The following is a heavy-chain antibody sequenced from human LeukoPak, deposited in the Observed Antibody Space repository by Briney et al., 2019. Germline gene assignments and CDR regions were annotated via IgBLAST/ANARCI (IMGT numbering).Heavy chain of an antibody. CDR3: AREDSTSWNSLDY. V-gene: IGHV4-39*01. Sequence: SETLSLTCTVSGDSFSTSNYYWAWIRQTPGKGLEWIGSIYYTGSPYYNPSLKSRVTISVDTSKKQFSLTMSSVTAADTAVYYCAREDSTSWNSLDYWGQGTLVTVPS. CDR1: GDSFSTSNYY. CDR2: IYYTGSP. D-gene: IGHD2-2*01. J-gene: IGHJ4*02.